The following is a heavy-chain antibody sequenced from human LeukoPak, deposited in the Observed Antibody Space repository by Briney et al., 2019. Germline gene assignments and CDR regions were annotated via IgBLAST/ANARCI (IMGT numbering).Heavy chain of an antibody. CDR1: GFPFSSYG. J-gene: IGHJ3*02. D-gene: IGHD4-17*01. V-gene: IGHV3-30*02. CDR3: AKDRPFYGDYSDAFYI. Sequence: PGGSLRLSCAASGFPFSSYGMPWVRQAPGKGLEWVAFIRYDGSKKYYAASVRDRFTISRDNSKNTLYLQMNSLRAEDTAVYCCAKDRPFYGDYSDAFYIWGQGTMVTVST. CDR2: IRYDGSKK.